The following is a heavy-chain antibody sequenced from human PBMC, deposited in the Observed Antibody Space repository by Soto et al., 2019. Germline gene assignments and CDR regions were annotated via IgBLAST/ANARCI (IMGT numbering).Heavy chain of an antibody. J-gene: IGHJ4*02. CDR1: GFTFSSYA. CDR2: ISGSGGST. Sequence: PGGSLRLSCAASGFTFSSYAMSWVRQAPGKGLEWVSAISGSGGSTYYADSVKGRFTISRANSKNTLYLQMNSLRAEDTAVYYCPNLLPDYYDRSGYPDHWGQGTLGTVFS. V-gene: IGHV3-23*01. CDR3: PNLLPDYYDRSGYPDH. D-gene: IGHD3-22*01.